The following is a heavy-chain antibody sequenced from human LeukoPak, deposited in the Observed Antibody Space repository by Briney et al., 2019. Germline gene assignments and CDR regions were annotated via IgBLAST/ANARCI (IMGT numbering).Heavy chain of an antibody. D-gene: IGHD2-8*01. CDR3: ARENYCTNGVCWAFDP. J-gene: IGHJ5*02. CDR2: IYYTGST. V-gene: IGHV4-39*07. CDR1: GGSISRSHYF. Sequence: SETLSLTCTVSGGSISRSHYFWGWIRQPPGKGPEWIGNIYYTGSTSYNSSLKSLVTSSVDTSKNQFSLQLISVTAADTAVYYCARENYCTNGVCWAFDPWGQGTLVTVCS.